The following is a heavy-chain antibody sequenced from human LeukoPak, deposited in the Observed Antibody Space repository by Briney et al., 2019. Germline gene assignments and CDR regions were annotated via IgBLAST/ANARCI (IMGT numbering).Heavy chain of an antibody. D-gene: IGHD6-13*01. CDR1: GGSISSGGYY. Sequence: SGTLSLTCTVSGGSISSGGYYWSWIRQHPGKGLEWIGYIYYSGSTYYNPSLKSRVTISVDTSKNQFSLKLSSVTAADTAVYYCARVYSSSWLIDYWGQGTLVTVSS. CDR2: IYYSGST. J-gene: IGHJ4*02. V-gene: IGHV4-31*03. CDR3: ARVYSSSWLIDY.